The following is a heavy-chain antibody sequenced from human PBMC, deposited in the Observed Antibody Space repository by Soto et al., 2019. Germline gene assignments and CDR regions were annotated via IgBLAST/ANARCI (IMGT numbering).Heavy chain of an antibody. Sequence: QLVESEGGFVKPGNSLRLSCVASGFPFSDGWFNWARQAPGKGLEWVGLIVGGGGSIHYAAPLKGRFTISRDDSKSTVYLQMDRLQIGDRAMYFCVYHSHSLGAWRWGQGTRVTVSS. CDR1: GFPFSDGW. V-gene: IGHV3-15*04. CDR2: IVGGGGSI. J-gene: IGHJ4*02. D-gene: IGHD2-2*02. CDR3: VYHSHSLGAWR.